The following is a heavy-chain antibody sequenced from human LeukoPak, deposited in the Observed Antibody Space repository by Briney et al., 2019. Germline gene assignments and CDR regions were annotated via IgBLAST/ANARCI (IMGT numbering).Heavy chain of an antibody. CDR3: ARDLSNGLTYSPFDY. Sequence: SETLSLTCTVPGGSISRYLWSWIRQPAGKGLEWIGRIYSSGSTNYSPSLKSRAFMSVDTSKNQFSLRLTSVTAADTAVYYCARDLSNGLTYSPFDYWGQGTLVTVSS. V-gene: IGHV4-4*07. CDR1: GGSISRYL. CDR2: IYSSGST. J-gene: IGHJ4*02. D-gene: IGHD2-8*01.